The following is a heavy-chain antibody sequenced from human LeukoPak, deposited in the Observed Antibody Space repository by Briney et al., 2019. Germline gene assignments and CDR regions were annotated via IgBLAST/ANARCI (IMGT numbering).Heavy chain of an antibody. CDR3: AKDAIGSGWYDGGFDY. Sequence: GGSLRLSCAASGFTFDDYAMHWVRQAPGKGLEWVSGSSWNSGSIGYADSVKGRFTISRDNAKNSLYLQMNSLRAEDTALYYCAKDAIGSGWYDGGFDYWGQGTLVTVSS. J-gene: IGHJ4*02. D-gene: IGHD6-19*01. CDR1: GFTFDDYA. CDR2: SSWNSGSI. V-gene: IGHV3-9*01.